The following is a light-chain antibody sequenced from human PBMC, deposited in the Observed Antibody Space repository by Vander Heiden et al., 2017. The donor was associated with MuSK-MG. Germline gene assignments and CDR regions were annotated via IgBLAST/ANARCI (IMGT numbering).Light chain of an antibody. CDR2: DAS. CDR3: QQDDNLPLT. J-gene: IGKJ4*01. CDR1: QDISNY. Sequence: DIQFTQSPSSLSASVGDRVTITCQASQDISNYLNWYQQKPGKAPKLLIYDASNLETGVPSRFSGSGSGTDFTFTISSLQPEDIATYYCQQDDNLPLTFGGGTKVEIK. V-gene: IGKV1-33*01.